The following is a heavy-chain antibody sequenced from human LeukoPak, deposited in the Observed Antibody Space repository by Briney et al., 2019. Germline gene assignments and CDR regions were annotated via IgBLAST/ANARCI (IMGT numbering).Heavy chain of an antibody. CDR3: AKSDKYSYGLFDY. CDR1: GFIFSSYG. Sequence: GSLRLSCAASGFIFSSYGMHWVRQAPGKGLEWVAFIRYDGIKKYYADSVKGRFTISRDNSKNTLYLQMNSLRAEDTAVYYCAKSDKYSYGLFDYWGQGTLVTVSS. J-gene: IGHJ4*02. D-gene: IGHD5-18*01. V-gene: IGHV3-30*02. CDR2: IRYDGIKK.